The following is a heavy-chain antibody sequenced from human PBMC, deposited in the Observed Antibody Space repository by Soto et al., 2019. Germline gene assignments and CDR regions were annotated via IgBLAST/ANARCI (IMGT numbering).Heavy chain of an antibody. Sequence: PSETLSLTCTVSGGSISSSSYYWGWIRQPPGKGLEWIGEISQSGNTNYSPSLKSRVSISIDTSKKQFSLNLASVSAADTAVYYCARAPKVSGSSQTRPDFWGQGTLVTVSS. CDR2: ISQSGNT. CDR3: ARAPKVSGSSQTRPDF. J-gene: IGHJ4*02. CDR1: GGSISSSSYY. D-gene: IGHD6-6*01. V-gene: IGHV4-39*07.